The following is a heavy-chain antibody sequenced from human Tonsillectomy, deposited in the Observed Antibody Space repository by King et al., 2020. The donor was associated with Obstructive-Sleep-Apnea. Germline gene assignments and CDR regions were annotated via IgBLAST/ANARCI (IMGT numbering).Heavy chain of an antibody. Sequence: VQLVQSGGGLVQPGGSLRLSCAASGFTFSGYNMNWVRQAPGKGREWGSYFSSSSINNYYADSVKGRFTISRDNAKNSLYLQMNSLRAEDTAVYYCARDLVPDAFDIWGQGTMVTVSS. CDR1: GFTFSGYN. CDR3: ARDLVPDAFDI. V-gene: IGHV3-48*04. D-gene: IGHD6-13*01. CDR2: FSSSSINN. J-gene: IGHJ3*02.